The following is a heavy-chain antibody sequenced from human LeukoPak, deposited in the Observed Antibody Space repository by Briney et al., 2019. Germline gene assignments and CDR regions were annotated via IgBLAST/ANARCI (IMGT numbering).Heavy chain of an antibody. CDR1: GYTFTSYG. CDR2: ISAYNGNT. D-gene: IGHD3-22*01. V-gene: IGHV1-18*01. J-gene: IGHJ3*02. CDR3: ARDGYYYDSSAPGRAFDI. Sequence: ASVKVSCKASGYTFTSYGISWVRQAPGQGLEWMGWISAYNGNTNYAQKLQGRVTMTTDTSTSTAYMELRSLRSDDTAVYYCARDGYYYDSSAPGRAFDIWGQGTMVTVSS.